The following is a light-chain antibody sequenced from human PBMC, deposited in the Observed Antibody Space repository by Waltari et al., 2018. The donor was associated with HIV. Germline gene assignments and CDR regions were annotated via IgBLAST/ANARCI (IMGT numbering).Light chain of an antibody. CDR1: NNDIGSYDF. CDR2: GVT. CDR3: SSYTNRQTLA. Sequence: QSALTQPASMSGSPGQSITISCTGTNNDIGSYDFVSWYQQHPGEAPQLIIFGVTRRPSGVSSRFSGSKAGNTASLIISCLQADDEADYYCSSYTNRQTLAFGGGTKLTVL. J-gene: IGLJ3*02. V-gene: IGLV2-14*01.